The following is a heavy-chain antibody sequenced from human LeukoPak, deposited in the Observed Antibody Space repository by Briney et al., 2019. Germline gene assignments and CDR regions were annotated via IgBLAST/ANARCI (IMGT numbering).Heavy chain of an antibody. V-gene: IGHV3-30*02. CDR3: AKDLTAAAGTNLDY. Sequence: GSLRLSCAASGFTFSSYGMHWVRQAPGKGLEWVAFIRYDGSNKYYADSVKGRFTISRDNSKNTLYLQMNSLRAEDTAVYYCAKDLTAAAGTNLDYWGQGTLVTVSS. J-gene: IGHJ4*02. CDR1: GFTFSSYG. CDR2: IRYDGSNK. D-gene: IGHD6-13*01.